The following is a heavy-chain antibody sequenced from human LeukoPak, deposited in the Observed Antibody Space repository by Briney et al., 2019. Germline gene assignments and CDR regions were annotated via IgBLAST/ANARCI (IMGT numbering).Heavy chain of an antibody. D-gene: IGHD1-26*01. Sequence: GESLKISCKGSGYSFISCWIGWVRQMPGKGLEWMGFIYPGDSDTRYSPSFQGQVTITADKSISTAYLQWSSLKASDTAMYYCARLEYSGSYQGAFDYWGQGTLVTVSS. J-gene: IGHJ4*02. CDR1: GYSFISCW. V-gene: IGHV5-51*01. CDR3: ARLEYSGSYQGAFDY. CDR2: IYPGDSDT.